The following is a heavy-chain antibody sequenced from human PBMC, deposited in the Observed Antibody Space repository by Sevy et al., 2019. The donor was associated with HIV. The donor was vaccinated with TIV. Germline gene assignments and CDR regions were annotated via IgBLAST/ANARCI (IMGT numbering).Heavy chain of an antibody. J-gene: IGHJ3*02. CDR1: RFTFSSSS. V-gene: IGHV3-48*02. D-gene: IGHD2-21*02. CDR2: ISSSSSTT. Sequence: GGSLRLSCAASRFTFSSSSMNWVRQAPGKGLEWVSYISSSSSTTYYADSVKGRFTISRDNAKNSLYLQMNSLRDEDTAVYYCAREAVVTHHDVFDIWGQGTMVTVSS. CDR3: AREAVVTHHDVFDI.